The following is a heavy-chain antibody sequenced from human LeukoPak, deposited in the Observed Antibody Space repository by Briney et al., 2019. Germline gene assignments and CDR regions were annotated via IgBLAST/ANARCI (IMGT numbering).Heavy chain of an antibody. J-gene: IGHJ4*02. V-gene: IGHV3-21*01. Sequence: GSLRLSCAASGFTFSSYSMNWVRQAPGKGLEWVSSISSSSSYIYYADSVKGRFTISRDNSKNTLYLQMNSLRAEDTAVYYCAKVEQWLVFDYWGQGALVTVSS. CDR3: AKVEQWLVFDY. CDR1: GFTFSSYS. D-gene: IGHD6-19*01. CDR2: ISSSSSYI.